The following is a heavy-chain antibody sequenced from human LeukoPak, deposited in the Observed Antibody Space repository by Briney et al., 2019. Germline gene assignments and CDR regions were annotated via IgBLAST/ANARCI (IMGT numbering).Heavy chain of an antibody. D-gene: IGHD1-26*01. CDR1: GGSFSGYY. V-gene: IGHV4-34*01. J-gene: IGHJ4*02. Sequence: PSGTLSLTCAVYGGSFSGYYWSWIRQPPGKGLEWIGEINHSGSTNYNPSLKSRVTISVDTSKNQFSLKLSSVTAADTAVYYCAREVRSYSGGRQTLGPLFFDYWGQGTLVTVSS. CDR2: INHSGST. CDR3: AREVRSYSGGRQTLGPLFFDY.